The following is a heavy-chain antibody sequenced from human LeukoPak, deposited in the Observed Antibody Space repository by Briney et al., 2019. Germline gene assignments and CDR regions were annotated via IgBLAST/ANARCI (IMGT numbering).Heavy chain of an antibody. CDR1: GFSFSSYG. CDR3: ARVAEAAAFDY. CDR2: ISSNSRYT. D-gene: IGHD6-13*01. Sequence: GGSLRLSCAGSGFSFSSYGMSWVRQAPGKGLEWVSSISSNSRYTYYADSVKGRFTISRDNAKSSLYLQMNSLRADDTAVYYCARVAEAAAFDYWGQGTLVTVSS. V-gene: IGHV3-21*01. J-gene: IGHJ4*02.